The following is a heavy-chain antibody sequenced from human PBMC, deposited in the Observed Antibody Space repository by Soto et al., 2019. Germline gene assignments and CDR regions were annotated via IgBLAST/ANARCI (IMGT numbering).Heavy chain of an antibody. CDR1: GGTFSSYT. V-gene: IGHV1-69*08. Sequence: QVQLVQSGAEVKKPGSSVKVSCKASGGTFSSYTISWVRQAPGQGLAWMGRIIPILGIANYAQKFQGRVTITADKSTSTAYMELSSFRSEDTAVYCCARDLAGDYLKPQASEYFQHWGQGTLVTVSS. D-gene: IGHD4-17*01. CDR2: IIPILGIA. CDR3: ARDLAGDYLKPQASEYFQH. J-gene: IGHJ1*01.